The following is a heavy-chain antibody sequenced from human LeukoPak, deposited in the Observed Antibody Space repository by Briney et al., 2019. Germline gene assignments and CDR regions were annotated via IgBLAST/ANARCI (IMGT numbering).Heavy chain of an antibody. CDR2: IYSDGST. J-gene: IGHJ4*02. CDR1: GFTVSSNY. CDR3: AKDLGRYRNNYFDY. D-gene: IGHD1-26*01. V-gene: IGHV3-53*01. Sequence: GGSLRLSCAASGFTVSSNYMSWVRQAPGKGLEWVSVIYSDGSTYYADSVKGRFTISRDDSENTLYLQMNSLRAEDTAVYYCAKDLGRYRNNYFDYWGQGTLVTVSS.